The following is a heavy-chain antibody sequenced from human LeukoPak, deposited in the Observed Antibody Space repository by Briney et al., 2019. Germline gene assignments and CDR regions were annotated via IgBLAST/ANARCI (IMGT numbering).Heavy chain of an antibody. CDR2: ISWNSGSI. CDR1: GFTFDDYA. V-gene: IGHV3-9*01. CDR3: AKDIADSSGYVYDY. J-gene: IGHJ4*02. D-gene: IGHD3-22*01. Sequence: GGSLRLSCAASGFTFDDYARHWVRQAPGKGLEWVSGISWNSGSIGYADSVKGRFTISRDNAKNSLYLQMNSLRAEDTALYYCAKDIADSSGYVYDYWGQGTLVTVSS.